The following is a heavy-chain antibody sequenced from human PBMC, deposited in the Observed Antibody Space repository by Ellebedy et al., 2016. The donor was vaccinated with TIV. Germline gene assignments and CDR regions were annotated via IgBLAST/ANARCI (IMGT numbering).Heavy chain of an antibody. V-gene: IGHV4-39*07. CDR2: VYYSGDS. J-gene: IGHJ3*02. Sequence: MPSETLSLTCTVSSGSVSSSDYYWGWIRQPPGKGLEWIGSVYYSGDSYYNPSLKSRVTVSVDTSKNQFSLNLRSVTAADTAMYYCARYVDSGNPNDAFDIWGQGTMVTVSS. CDR3: ARYVDSGNPNDAFDI. CDR1: SGSVSSSDYY. D-gene: IGHD1-26*01.